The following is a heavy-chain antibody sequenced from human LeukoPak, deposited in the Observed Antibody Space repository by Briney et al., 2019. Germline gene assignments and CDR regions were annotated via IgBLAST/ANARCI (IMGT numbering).Heavy chain of an antibody. V-gene: IGHV3-20*04. CDR3: AKDKFWSGYFDY. CDR2: INWNGGST. CDR1: GVAFEGFG. D-gene: IGHD3-3*01. Sequence: GALRVSCAGPGVAFEGFGRRWVRRDPGKGAEGVSGINWNGGSTGYADSVKGRFTSSRDNAKNSLYLQMNSLRAEDTAVYYCAKDKFWSGYFDYWGQGTLVTVSS. J-gene: IGHJ4*02.